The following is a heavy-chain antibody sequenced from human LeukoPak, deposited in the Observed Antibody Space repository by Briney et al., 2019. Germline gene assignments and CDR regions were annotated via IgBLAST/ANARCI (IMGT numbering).Heavy chain of an antibody. V-gene: IGHV4-30-2*01. J-gene: IGHJ3*02. CDR1: GGSISSGGYS. CDR2: IYHSGST. Sequence: PSETLSLTCAVSGGSISSGGYSWSWIRQPPGKGLEWIGYIYHSGSTYYNPSLKSRVTISVDRSKNQFSLKLSSVTAADTAVYYCARDIRLRGGYSPFDAFDIWGQGTMVTVSS. D-gene: IGHD3-10*01. CDR3: ARDIRLRGGYSPFDAFDI.